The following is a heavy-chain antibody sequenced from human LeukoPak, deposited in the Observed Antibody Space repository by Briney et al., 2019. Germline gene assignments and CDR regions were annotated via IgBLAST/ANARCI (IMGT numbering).Heavy chain of an antibody. V-gene: IGHV3-21*01. Sequence: GGSLRLSCAASGFTFSSYSMNWVRQAPGKGLEWVSSISSSSSYIYYADSVKGRFTISRDNAKNSLHLQMNSLRAEDTAVYYCARDHDEVAIYYYYGMDVWGQGTTVTVSS. CDR2: ISSSSSYI. CDR1: GFTFSSYS. D-gene: IGHD2-15*01. CDR3: ARDHDEVAIYYYYGMDV. J-gene: IGHJ6*02.